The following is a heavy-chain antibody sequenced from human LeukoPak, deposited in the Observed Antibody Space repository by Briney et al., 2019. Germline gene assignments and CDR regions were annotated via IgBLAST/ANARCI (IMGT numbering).Heavy chain of an antibody. CDR1: VGIFGSYT. CDR3: ATAGIAVAGRMGYYFDY. V-gene: IGHV1-69*10. D-gene: IGHD6-19*01. Sequence: ASVKVSCKPSVGIFGSYTISWVGQAASHRLEWMGGIIPIFGITNYAQKFQGRVTITADKSTSTAYMELSSLRSEDTAVYYCATAGIAVAGRMGYYFDYWGQGTLVTVSS. J-gene: IGHJ4*02. CDR2: IIPIFGIT.